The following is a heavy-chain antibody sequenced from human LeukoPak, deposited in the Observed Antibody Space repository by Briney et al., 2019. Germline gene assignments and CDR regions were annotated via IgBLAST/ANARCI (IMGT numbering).Heavy chain of an antibody. Sequence: SETLSLTCTVSGGSISTYYWSWIRQPPGKGLEWIGCIHNSGSTNYNPSLKSRVTISLDTSKNQFSLKLSSVTAADTAVYYCVRRRGMAPQYWGQGTLVTVSS. CDR2: IHNSGST. J-gene: IGHJ4*02. D-gene: IGHD6-13*01. V-gene: IGHV4-59*01. CDR3: VRRRGMAPQY. CDR1: GGSISTYY.